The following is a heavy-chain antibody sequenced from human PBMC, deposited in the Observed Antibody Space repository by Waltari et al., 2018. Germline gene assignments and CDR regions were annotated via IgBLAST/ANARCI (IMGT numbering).Heavy chain of an antibody. J-gene: IGHJ6*02. V-gene: IGHV1-8*01. CDR3: ARTIAARTYYYYYGMDV. CDR1: GYTFTSYD. D-gene: IGHD6-6*01. CDR2: MNPNSGNT. Sequence: QVQLVQSGAEVKKPGASVKVSCKASGYTFTSYDINWVRQATGQGLEWMGWMNPNSGNTGYAQKFQGRVTMTRNTSISTAYMELSSLRSEDTAVYYCARTIAARTYYYYYGMDVWGQGTTVTVSS.